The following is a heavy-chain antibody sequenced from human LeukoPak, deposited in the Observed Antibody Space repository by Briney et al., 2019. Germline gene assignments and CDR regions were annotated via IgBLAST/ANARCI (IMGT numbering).Heavy chain of an antibody. CDR2: INPNTRNT. V-gene: IGHV1-8*01. J-gene: IGHJ4*02. CDR3: ARGHGVWGHNWNDLDY. Sequence: GASVKPSCKASGYTFTTYDINWVRQATGQGLEWMGCINPNTRNTGYAQKFQGRVTMTRNTSISTAYTELSSLRAEDTAVYYCARGHGVWGHNWNDLDYWGQGTLVTVSS. D-gene: IGHD1-20*01. CDR1: GYTFTTYD.